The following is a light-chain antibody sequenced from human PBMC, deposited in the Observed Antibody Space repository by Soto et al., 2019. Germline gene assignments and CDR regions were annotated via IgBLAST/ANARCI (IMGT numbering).Light chain of an antibody. CDR3: QQYDNLGLT. V-gene: IGKV1-33*01. Sequence: DIQMTQSPSSLSASVGDRVTITCRASQSISSYLNWYQQKPGKAPKLLIYAASSLQSGVPSRFSGSGSGTDFTFTISSLQPEDIATYYCQQYDNLGLTFGGGTKVEIK. J-gene: IGKJ4*01. CDR1: QSISSY. CDR2: AAS.